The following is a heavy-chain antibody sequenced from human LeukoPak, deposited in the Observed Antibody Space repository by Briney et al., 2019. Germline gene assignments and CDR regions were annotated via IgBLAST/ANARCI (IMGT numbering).Heavy chain of an antibody. CDR1: GFTFSSYG. V-gene: IGHV3-30*03. Sequence: GRSLRLSCAASGFTFSSYGMHWVRQAPGKGLEWVAVISYDGSNKYYADSVKGRFTISRDNFKNALYLQMNSLRVEDAAVYYCAIDPNWGTHSWGQGVLVTVSS. D-gene: IGHD7-27*01. CDR3: AIDPNWGTHS. CDR2: ISYDGSNK. J-gene: IGHJ4*02.